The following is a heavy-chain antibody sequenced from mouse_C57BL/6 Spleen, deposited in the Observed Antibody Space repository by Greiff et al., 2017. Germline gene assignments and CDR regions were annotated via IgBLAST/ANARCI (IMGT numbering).Heavy chain of an antibody. J-gene: IGHJ4*01. D-gene: IGHD2-1*01. CDR2: IYPGSGST. CDR1: GYTFTSYW. CDR3: ARLYYGSPGAMDY. Sequence: VQLQQPGAELVKPGASVKMSCKASGYTFTSYWITWVKQRPGQGLEWIGDIYPGSGSTNYNEKFKSKATLTVDTSSSTAYMQLSSLTSEDSAVYYCARLYYGSPGAMDYWGQGTSVTVSS. V-gene: IGHV1-55*01.